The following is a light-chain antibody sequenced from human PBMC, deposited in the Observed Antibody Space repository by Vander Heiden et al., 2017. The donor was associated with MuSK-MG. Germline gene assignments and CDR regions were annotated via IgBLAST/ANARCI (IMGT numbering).Light chain of an antibody. CDR1: ALPKQD. Sequence: SYDLTQPPSVAVSPGQTARITCRGDALPKQDAYWYQQKPGQAPVLVIYKDSERPSGIPERFSGSSSGTTVTLTISGVQAEDEADYYCQSADSSGTYRVFGGGTKLTVL. J-gene: IGLJ2*01. V-gene: IGLV3-25*03. CDR3: QSADSSGTYRV. CDR2: KDS.